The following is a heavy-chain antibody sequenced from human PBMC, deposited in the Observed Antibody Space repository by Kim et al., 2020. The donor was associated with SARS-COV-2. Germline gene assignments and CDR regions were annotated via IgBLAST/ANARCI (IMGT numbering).Heavy chain of an antibody. CDR2: INSISSYI. J-gene: IGHJ4*02. CDR1: GFTFSSYS. V-gene: IGHV3-21*01. D-gene: IGHD2-21*01. Sequence: GGSLRLSCAASGFTFSSYSMTWVRQAPGKGLEWVASINSISSYIYYADSVRGRFTISRDNAKNSLYLQMNSLRAEDTAVYYCARGAVVRTIAADCWGLGT. CDR3: ARGAVVRTIAADC.